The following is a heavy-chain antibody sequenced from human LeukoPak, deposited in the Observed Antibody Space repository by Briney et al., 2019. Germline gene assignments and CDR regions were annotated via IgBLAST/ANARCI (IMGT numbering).Heavy chain of an antibody. Sequence: PGGSLRLSCAASGFTFSSYGMSWVRQAPGKGLEWVSAISGSGGSTYYADSVKGRFTISRDNSKNTLYRQMNSLRAEDTAVYYCAKTGYSSGWTFDYWGQGTLVTVSP. CDR2: ISGSGGST. D-gene: IGHD6-19*01. J-gene: IGHJ4*02. CDR1: GFTFSSYG. CDR3: AKTGYSSGWTFDY. V-gene: IGHV3-23*01.